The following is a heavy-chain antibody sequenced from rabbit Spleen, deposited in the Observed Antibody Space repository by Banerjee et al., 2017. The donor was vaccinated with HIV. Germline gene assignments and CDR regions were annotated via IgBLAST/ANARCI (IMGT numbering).Heavy chain of an antibody. J-gene: IGHJ4*01. CDR2: IDPVFGIT. CDR3: ARDGAGGSYFAL. V-gene: IGHV1S7*01. Sequence: HLKESGGGLVQPGGSLKLSCKASGFTLSSYYMNWVRQAPGKGLEWIGYIDPVFGITYYANWVNGRFSISRENAQNTVFLQMTSLTAADTATYFCARDGAGGSYFALWGPGTLAPS. CDR1: GFTLSSYY. D-gene: IGHD8-1*01.